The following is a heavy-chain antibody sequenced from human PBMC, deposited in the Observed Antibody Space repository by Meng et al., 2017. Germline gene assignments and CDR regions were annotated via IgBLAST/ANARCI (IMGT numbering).Heavy chain of an antibody. CDR1: GYNFPDYY. J-gene: IGHJ4*02. CDR3: ARDEDISAAGKLFSDY. V-gene: IGHV1-2*06. Sequence: VGLVQSGAWVKKPGASWKVSCKPSGYNFPDYYIHWVRQAPGQGLEWMGRIDPKSGDTHYAQKFQGRVTMTGDTSIGTAYMELRGLRSDDTAVYFCARDEDISAAGKLFSDYWGQGTLVTVSS. D-gene: IGHD6-13*01. CDR2: IDPKSGDT.